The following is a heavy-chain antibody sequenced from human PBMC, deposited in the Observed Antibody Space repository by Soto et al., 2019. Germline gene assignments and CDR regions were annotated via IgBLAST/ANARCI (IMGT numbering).Heavy chain of an antibody. CDR1: GFSFADNY. J-gene: IGHJ5*02. Sequence: HPGGSLRLSCAASGFSFADNYMSWIRQAPGKGLECVAKINRAGSQAYYVDSFRGRFTISRENAKNSLHLQMNSLRAEDTAVYYCTRDASRDSSARGWFEPWGPGTLVTGSS. V-gene: IGHV3-7*01. D-gene: IGHD6-13*01. CDR3: TRDASRDSSARGWFEP. CDR2: INRAGSQA.